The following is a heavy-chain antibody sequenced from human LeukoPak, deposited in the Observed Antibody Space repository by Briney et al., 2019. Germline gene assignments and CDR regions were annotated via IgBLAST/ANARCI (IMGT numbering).Heavy chain of an antibody. CDR3: VRVKGSYFDY. CDR2: ISSSGSAI. D-gene: IGHD2-15*01. J-gene: IGHJ4*02. Sequence: GGSLRLSCAASGFPLSSYSINWVRQAPGKGLEWVSYISSSGSAIYYVDSVKGRFTVSRDNAKNSLFLQMNSPRAEDTAVYYCVRVKGSYFDYWGQGTLVTVSS. V-gene: IGHV3-48*01. CDR1: GFPLSSYS.